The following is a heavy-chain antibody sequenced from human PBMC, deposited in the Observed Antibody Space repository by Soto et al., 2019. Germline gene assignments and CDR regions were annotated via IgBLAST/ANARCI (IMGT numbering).Heavy chain of an antibody. CDR1: GGTFNRYS. Sequence: QVHLVQAVAEVKKPGSSVKVSCRASGGTFNRYSISWVRQAPGQGLEWLGRIIPMFGITNYAQKFQGRVMITADNTANTAYMGVRGLSSEDTAMYYCASFYEGDCTTTTCYGDFDYWGQGTLVTVSS. J-gene: IGHJ4*02. CDR2: IIPMFGIT. CDR3: ASFYEGDCTTTTCYGDFDY. V-gene: IGHV1-69*02. D-gene: IGHD2-2*01.